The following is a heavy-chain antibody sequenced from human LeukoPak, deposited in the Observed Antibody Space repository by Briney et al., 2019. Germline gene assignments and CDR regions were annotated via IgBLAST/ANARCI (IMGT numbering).Heavy chain of an antibody. CDR1: GFTFFSYT. Sequence: PGGSLRLSCAASGFTFFSYTMNWVRQAPGKGLEWVSSISSSSSYIYYADSVKGRFTISRDNAKSSLYLQMNSLRAEDTAVYYCAREHDGSGSWTMTYFYNYYMDVWGKGTTVTVSS. CDR3: AREHDGSGSWTMTYFYNYYMDV. D-gene: IGHD3-10*01. J-gene: IGHJ6*03. CDR2: ISSSSSYI. V-gene: IGHV3-21*04.